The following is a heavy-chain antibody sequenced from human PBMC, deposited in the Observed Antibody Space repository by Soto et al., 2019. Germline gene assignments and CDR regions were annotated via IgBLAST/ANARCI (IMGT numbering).Heavy chain of an antibody. CDR3: ARALVVVAAKGDNWFDP. D-gene: IGHD2-15*01. V-gene: IGHV3-30*03. J-gene: IGHJ5*02. Sequence: PGGSLRLSCAASGFTFNSYGMHWVRQAPGKGLEWVTVISYDGSNKYYADSVRGRFTISRDNSKNTLYLQMNSLRAEDTAVYYCARALVVVAAKGDNWFDPWGQGTLVTVSS. CDR1: GFTFNSYG. CDR2: ISYDGSNK.